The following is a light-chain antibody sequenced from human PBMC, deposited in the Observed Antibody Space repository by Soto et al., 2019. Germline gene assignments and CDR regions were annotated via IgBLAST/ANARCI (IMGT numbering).Light chain of an antibody. CDR2: LNNDGSH. CDR3: QTWGTGTWV. J-gene: IGLJ3*02. V-gene: IGLV4-69*01. Sequence: QSVLTQSPSASASLGASVKLTCTLSSGHSSYAIAWHQQQPEKGPRYLMKLNNDGSHSKGDGIPDRFSGSSSGAERYLTISSLQSEDEADYYCQTWGTGTWVFGEGTKHTVL. CDR1: SGHSSYA.